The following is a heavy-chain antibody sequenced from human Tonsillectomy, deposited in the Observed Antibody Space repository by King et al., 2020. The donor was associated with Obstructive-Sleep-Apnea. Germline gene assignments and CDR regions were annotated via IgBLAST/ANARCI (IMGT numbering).Heavy chain of an antibody. CDR2: IYSGGST. CDR1: GFTVSSNY. CDR3: ARGDYYYYYAMDV. V-gene: IGHV3-53*04. J-gene: IGHJ6*02. Sequence: QLVQSGGGLVQPGGSLRLSCAASGFTVSSNYMSWVRQAPGKGLEWVSLIYSGGSTYYADSVKGRFTISRHTSNNTLYLQMNSLRAEDTAVYYCARGDYYYYYAMDVWGQGTTVTVSS.